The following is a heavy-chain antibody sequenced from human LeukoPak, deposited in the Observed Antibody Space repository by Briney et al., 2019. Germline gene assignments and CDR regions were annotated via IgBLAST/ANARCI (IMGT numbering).Heavy chain of an antibody. CDR2: ISSSSSYI. CDR1: GFTFSSYS. D-gene: IGHD3-10*01. Sequence: GGSLRLSCAASGFTFSSYSMNWVRQAPGKGLEWVSFISSSSSYIHYADSVKGRFTISRDNAKNSLYLQMNSLRAEDTAVYYCARGYGSGSYYNPYYYYYMDVWGKGTTVTVSS. CDR3: ARGYGSGSYYNPYYYYYMDV. V-gene: IGHV3-21*01. J-gene: IGHJ6*03.